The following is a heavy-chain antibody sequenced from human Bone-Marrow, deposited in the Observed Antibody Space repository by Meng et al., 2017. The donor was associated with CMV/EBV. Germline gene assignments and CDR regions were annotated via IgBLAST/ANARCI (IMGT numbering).Heavy chain of an antibody. D-gene: IGHD1-26*01. CDR3: ARGGTYYHWYFDL. CDR1: GGTFSSYA. Sequence: SVKVSCKASGGTFSSYAVSWVRQAPGQGLEWMGGIIPMYGTANYAQKFQGRVTITTDESTATAYMDLSSLRSEDTAVYYCARGGTYYHWYFDLWVRGPLVTVPS. V-gene: IGHV1-69*05. CDR2: IIPMYGTA. J-gene: IGHJ2*01.